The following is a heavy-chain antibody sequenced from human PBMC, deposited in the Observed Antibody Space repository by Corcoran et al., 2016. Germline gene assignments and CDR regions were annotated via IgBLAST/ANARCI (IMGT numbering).Heavy chain of an antibody. CDR3: ARACDRLGRRDGYTNWFDP. D-gene: IGHD5-12*01. CDR1: GYTFTSYA. J-gene: IGHJ5*02. CDR2: INAGNGNT. V-gene: IGHV1-3*01. Sequence: QVQLVQSGAEVKKPGASVKVSCKASGYTFTSYAMHWVRQAPGQRLEWMGWINAGNGNTKYSQKFQGRVTITRDTSASTAYMELRSLRSEDTAGYYCARACDRLGRRDGYTNWFDPWGQGTLVTVSS.